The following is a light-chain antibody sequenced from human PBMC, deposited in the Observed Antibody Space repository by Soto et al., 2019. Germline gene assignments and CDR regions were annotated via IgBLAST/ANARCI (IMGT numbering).Light chain of an antibody. CDR3: QSNYIVPWA. Sequence: DIQMTQSPSSLSASVGDRVTITCRASQSISSYLNWYQQKPGKAPKLLIYAASSLQSGVASRFSGSGSGTDFTLTIDSLQADDFASYYCQSNYIVPWAFGQGTKVDIK. V-gene: IGKV1-39*01. CDR2: AAS. J-gene: IGKJ1*01. CDR1: QSISSY.